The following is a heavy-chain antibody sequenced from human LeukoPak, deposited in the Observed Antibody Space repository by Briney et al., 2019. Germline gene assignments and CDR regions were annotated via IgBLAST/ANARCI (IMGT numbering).Heavy chain of an antibody. Sequence: GGSLRLSCAASGFTFSSYSMNWVRQAPGEGLEWVSSISSSSSYIYYADSVKGRFTISRDNAKNSLYLQMNSLRAEDTAVYYCARDIAAAGDYWGQGTLVTVSS. CDR1: GFTFSSYS. CDR3: ARDIAAAGDY. V-gene: IGHV3-21*01. CDR2: ISSSSSYI. J-gene: IGHJ4*02. D-gene: IGHD6-13*01.